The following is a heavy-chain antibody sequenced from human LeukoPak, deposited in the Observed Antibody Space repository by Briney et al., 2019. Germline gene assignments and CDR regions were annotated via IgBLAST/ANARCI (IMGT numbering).Heavy chain of an antibody. CDR3: ASMEYYYDSSGYPHSYYGMDV. CDR2: IYYSGST. V-gene: IGHV4-59*08. J-gene: IGHJ6*02. Sequence: SETLSLTCTVSGGSISSYCWSWIRQPPGKGLEWIGYIYYSGSTNYNPSLKSRVTISVDTSKNQFSLKLSSVTAADTAVYYCASMEYYYDSSGYPHSYYGMDVWGQGTTVTVSS. D-gene: IGHD3-22*01. CDR1: GGSISSYC.